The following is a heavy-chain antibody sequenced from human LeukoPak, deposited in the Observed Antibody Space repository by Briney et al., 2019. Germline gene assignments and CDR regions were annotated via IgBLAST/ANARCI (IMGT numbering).Heavy chain of an antibody. J-gene: IGHJ6*02. CDR3: AVSGWAHYYGMDV. Sequence: SETLSLTCTVSGGSISNYYWSWIRQPPGKGLEWIGYIYYSGSTNYNPSLKSRVTISVDTSKNLFSLKLSSVTAADTAVYYCAVSGWAHYYGMDVWGQGTTVTVSS. D-gene: IGHD6-19*01. CDR2: IYYSGST. CDR1: GGSISNYY. V-gene: IGHV4-59*08.